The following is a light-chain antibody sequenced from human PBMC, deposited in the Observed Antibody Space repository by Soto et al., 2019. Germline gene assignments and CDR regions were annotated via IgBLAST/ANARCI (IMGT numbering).Light chain of an antibody. Sequence: QSVLTQPASVSGSPGQSITISCTGTSSDVGGYDYVSWYQQHPGKAPKVMIYGVSNRPSGVSKRFSGSKSGNTASLTISGLQADDEADYYCSSYTISTTVVFGGGTKVTVL. J-gene: IGLJ2*01. V-gene: IGLV2-14*01. CDR1: SSDVGGYDY. CDR3: SSYTISTTVV. CDR2: GVS.